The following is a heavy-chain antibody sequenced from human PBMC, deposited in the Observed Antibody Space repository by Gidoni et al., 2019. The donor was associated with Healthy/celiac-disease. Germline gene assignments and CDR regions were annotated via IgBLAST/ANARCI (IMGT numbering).Heavy chain of an antibody. Sequence: EVQLVESGGGLVKPGGSLRLSCAAPGFTFSSYSMNWVRQALGQGLEWVSSISSSSSYIYYADSVKGRFTISRYNAKNSLYLQMNSLRAEDTAVYYCARDLVGSYLDWGQGTLVTVSS. CDR1: GFTFSSYS. D-gene: IGHD3-16*02. CDR2: ISSSSSYI. J-gene: IGHJ4*02. CDR3: ARDLVGSYLD. V-gene: IGHV3-21*01.